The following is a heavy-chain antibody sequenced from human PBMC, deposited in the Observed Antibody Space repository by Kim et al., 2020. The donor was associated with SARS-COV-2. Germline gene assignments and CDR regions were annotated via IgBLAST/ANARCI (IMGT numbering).Heavy chain of an antibody. CDR3: ARDSSGLDYDSSGYYYGAFDV. Sequence: SETLSRTCTVSGGSISSYYWSWIRQPPGKGLEWIGYIYYSGSTNYNPSLKSRVTISVDTSKNQFSLKLSSVTAADTAVYYCARDSSGLDYDSSGYYYGAFDVWGQGTMVTVSS. CDR2: IYYSGST. D-gene: IGHD3-22*01. CDR1: GGSISSYY. V-gene: IGHV4-59*01. J-gene: IGHJ3*01.